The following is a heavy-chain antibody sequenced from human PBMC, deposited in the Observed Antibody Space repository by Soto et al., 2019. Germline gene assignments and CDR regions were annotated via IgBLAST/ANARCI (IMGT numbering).Heavy chain of an antibody. CDR1: GGSISSGGYS. D-gene: IGHD3-22*01. CDR2: IYYSGNT. J-gene: IGHJ4*02. Sequence: SETLSLTCAVSGGSISSGGYSWSWIRQPPGKGLEWIGYIYYSGNTYYNPSLKCRVTISEDTSKNQFSLKLSSVTAADTAVYYCASQHYYDSSGYYVVYWGQGTLVTVSS. CDR3: ASQHYYDSSGYYVVY. V-gene: IGHV4-30-2*05.